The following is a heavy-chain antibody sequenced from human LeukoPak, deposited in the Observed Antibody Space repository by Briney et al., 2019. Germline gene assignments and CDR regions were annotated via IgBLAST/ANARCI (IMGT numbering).Heavy chain of an antibody. V-gene: IGHV4-59*01. CDR2: IYYSGST. D-gene: IGHD2-15*01. CDR1: GGSISSYY. Sequence: PSETLSLTCTVSGGSISSYYWSWIRQPPGEGLEWIGYIYYSGSTNYNPSLKSRVTISVDTSKNQFSLKLSSVTAADTAVYYCARGGVDCSGGSCYLFDPWGQGTLVTVSS. J-gene: IGHJ5*02. CDR3: ARGGVDCSGGSCYLFDP.